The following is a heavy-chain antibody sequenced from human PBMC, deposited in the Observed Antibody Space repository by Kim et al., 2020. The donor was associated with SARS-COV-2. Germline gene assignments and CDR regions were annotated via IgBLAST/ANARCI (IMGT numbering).Heavy chain of an antibody. D-gene: IGHD3-10*01. CDR1: GFTFDDYA. V-gene: IGHV3-9*01. CDR3: AKDVYYYGSRSYSPGYYYYGIDF. J-gene: IGHJ6*02. CDR2: ISWNSGSI. Sequence: GGSLRLSCAASGFTFDDYAMHWVRQAPGKGLEWVSGISWNSGSISYADSVKGRFTISRDNAKNSLYLQMNSLRAEDTALYYCAKDVYYYGSRSYSPGYYYYGIDFWGQGTTVTVSS.